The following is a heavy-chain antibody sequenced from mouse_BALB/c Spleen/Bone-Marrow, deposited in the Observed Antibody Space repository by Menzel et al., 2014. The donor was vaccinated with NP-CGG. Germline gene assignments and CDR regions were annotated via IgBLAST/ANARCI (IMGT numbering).Heavy chain of an antibody. CDR3: AITTVVATGDY. D-gene: IGHD1-1*01. J-gene: IGHJ2*01. CDR2: IDPSDSYT. V-gene: IGHV1-69*02. Sequence: VQLQQSGAELAKPGASVKMSCKASGYTFTSYWMHWVKQRPGQGLEWIGEIDPSDSYTNYNQKFKGKATLTVDKSSSTAYMQLSSLTSEDSAVYYCAITTVVATGDYRGQGTTLTVSS. CDR1: GYTFTSYW.